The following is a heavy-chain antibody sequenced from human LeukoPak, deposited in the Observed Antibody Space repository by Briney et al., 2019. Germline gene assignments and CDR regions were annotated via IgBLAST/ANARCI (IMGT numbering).Heavy chain of an antibody. V-gene: IGHV4-34*01. CDR2: INHSGST. CDR1: GGSFSGYY. D-gene: IGHD3-22*01. Sequence: PSETLSLTCVVNGGSFSGYYWSWIRQPPGKGLEWIGEINHSGSTNYNPSLKSRVTISVDTSKNQFSLKLTSLTAADTAVYYCARGVDSGYPDYWGQGTLVTVSS. CDR3: ARGVDSGYPDY. J-gene: IGHJ4*02.